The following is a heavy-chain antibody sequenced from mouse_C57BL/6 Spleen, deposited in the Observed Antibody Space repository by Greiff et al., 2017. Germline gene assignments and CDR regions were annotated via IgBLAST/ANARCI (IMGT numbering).Heavy chain of an antibody. D-gene: IGHD3-2*02. CDR2: IHPNRGST. CDR1: GYTFTSYW. V-gene: IGHV1-64*01. CDR3: ARSHQATYWYFDV. J-gene: IGHJ1*03. Sequence: VQLQQPGAELVKPGASVKLSCKASGYTFTSYWMHWVKQRPGQGLEWIGMIHPNRGSTNYNEKFKSKATLTVDKSSRTAYMQLSSLTSDDSAVYYCARSHQATYWYFDVWGTGTTVTVSS.